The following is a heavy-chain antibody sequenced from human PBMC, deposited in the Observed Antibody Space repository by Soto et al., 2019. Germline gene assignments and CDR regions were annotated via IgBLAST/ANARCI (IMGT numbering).Heavy chain of an antibody. CDR2: IYYSGST. Sequence: SLTCSVSGGSVSSGSYYWSWIRQPPGKGLEWIGYIYYSGSTNYNPSLKSRVTISVDTSKNQFSLKLSSVTAADTAVYYCARDHSGSYYRYFDYWGQGTLVTVSS. J-gene: IGHJ4*02. V-gene: IGHV4-61*01. D-gene: IGHD1-26*01. CDR3: ARDHSGSYYRYFDY. CDR1: GGSVSSGSYY.